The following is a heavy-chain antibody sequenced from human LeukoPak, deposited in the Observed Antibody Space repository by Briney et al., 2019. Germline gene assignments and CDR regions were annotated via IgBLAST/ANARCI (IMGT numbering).Heavy chain of an antibody. Sequence: SETLSLTCAVYGGSFSGYYWSWIRQPPGKGLEWIGEINHSGSTNYNPSLKSRVTISVDTSKNQFSLKLSSVTAADTAVYYCSTVSTYYYDGSGYYSVYYFDYWGQGALVTVSS. CDR1: GGSFSGYY. V-gene: IGHV4-34*01. D-gene: IGHD3-22*01. CDR3: STVSTYYYDGSGYYSVYYFDY. CDR2: INHSGST. J-gene: IGHJ4*02.